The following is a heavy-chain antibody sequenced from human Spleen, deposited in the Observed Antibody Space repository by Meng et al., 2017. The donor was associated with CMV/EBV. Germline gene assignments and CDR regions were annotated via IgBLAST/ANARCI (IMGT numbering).Heavy chain of an antibody. CDR2: ISASGVNT. V-gene: IGHV3-21*01. CDR3: ARVDSGSFNAFDI. CDR1: GFTFSSYA. Sequence: GGSLRLSCAASGFTFSSYAMHWVRQAPGKGLEWVSAISASGVNTYYADSVKGRFTISRDNAKNPLFLQMNSLRAEDTAVYYCARVDSGSFNAFDIWGQGTMVTVSS. J-gene: IGHJ3*02. D-gene: IGHD3-10*01.